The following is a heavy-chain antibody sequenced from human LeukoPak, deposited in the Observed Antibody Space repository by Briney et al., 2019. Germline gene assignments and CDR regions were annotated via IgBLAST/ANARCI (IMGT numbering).Heavy chain of an antibody. D-gene: IGHD1-1*01. CDR1: GGSIYISNYF. Sequence: PSEPLSLTCTVSGGSIYISNYFWAWIRQPPGKGLEWIGTISYSASTYYNPSLKSRVTISADTSKTQFSLKLSSVTAADTAVYYCARETELPPNDAFDIWGQGTMVTVSS. CDR2: ISYSAST. V-gene: IGHV4-39*07. CDR3: ARETELPPNDAFDI. J-gene: IGHJ3*02.